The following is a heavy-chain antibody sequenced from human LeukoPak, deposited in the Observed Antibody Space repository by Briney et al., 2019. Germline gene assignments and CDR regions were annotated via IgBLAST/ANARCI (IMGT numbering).Heavy chain of an antibody. CDR1: GGSISTYY. V-gene: IGHV4-59*12. J-gene: IGHJ4*02. CDR3: TRDVSGGADY. Sequence: SETLSLTCTVSGGSISTYYWTWIRQPPGKGLEWIGNVYYSGTTNYNPSLKSRLTISVDTSKNQFSLKLTSVTAADTAVYYCTRDVSGGADYWGQGTLVTVSS. CDR2: VYYSGTT. D-gene: IGHD1-26*01.